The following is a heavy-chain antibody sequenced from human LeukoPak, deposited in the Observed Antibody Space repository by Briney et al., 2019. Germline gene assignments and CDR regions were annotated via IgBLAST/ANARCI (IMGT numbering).Heavy chain of an antibody. CDR3: ARQEYYYFYMDV. D-gene: IGHD2/OR15-2a*01. CDR1: GFTFSTYW. Sequence: GGSLRLSCAVSGFTFSTYWMSWVRQAPGKGLEWVANIKQDGSEKYYVDSVKGRFTISRDNAKNSLYLQMNSLRAEDTAVYYCARQEYYYFYMDVWGKGTTVTVSS. V-gene: IGHV3-7*01. CDR2: IKQDGSEK. J-gene: IGHJ6*03.